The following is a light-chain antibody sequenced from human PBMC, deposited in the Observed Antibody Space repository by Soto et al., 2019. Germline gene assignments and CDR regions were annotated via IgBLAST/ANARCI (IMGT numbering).Light chain of an antibody. CDR3: QQYNFWPT. CDR2: GAS. V-gene: IGKV3-15*01. CDR1: QSVSSN. J-gene: IGKJ1*01. Sequence: EVVMTQSPATLSLSLGERATLSCRASQSVSSNLAWYQQKPGQPPRLLIYGASTRATGIPARFSGSGSGTEFTLTISGLQSEDFALYFCQQYNFWPTFGQGTNVEIK.